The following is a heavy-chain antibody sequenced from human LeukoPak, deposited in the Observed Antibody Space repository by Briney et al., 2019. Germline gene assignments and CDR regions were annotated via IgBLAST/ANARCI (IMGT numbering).Heavy chain of an antibody. CDR1: GFTFGGDW. J-gene: IGHJ3*01. CDR2: IKSDGSEK. CDR3: ARYYDPIGGDAFDL. Sequence: GGSLRLSCAASGFTFGGDWMTWVRQAPGKGLEWVANIKSDGSEKYYVDSVKGRFTISRDNAKNSLYLQLNSLRAEDTAVYYCARYYDPIGGDAFDLWGQGTMVTVFS. D-gene: IGHD3-16*01. V-gene: IGHV3-7*01.